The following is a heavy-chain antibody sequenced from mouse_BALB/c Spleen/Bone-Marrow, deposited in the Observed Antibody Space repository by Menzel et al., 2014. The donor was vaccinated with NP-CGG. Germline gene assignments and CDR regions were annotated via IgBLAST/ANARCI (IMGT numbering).Heavy chain of an antibody. V-gene: IGHV1-4*01. Sequence: QIHLQRSRPKLTKRSASGKMSCKSSSYTFTSYLMHWVQQRPGQGLDWIGYINPSTGYTEYNQKFKDNATLTADKSSSTAYMQQSSLTSEDSAVYYCAREYYGSSGYFDVFGEATTAKISS. CDR3: AREYYGSSGYFDV. CDR2: INPSTGYT. CDR1: SYTFTSYL. J-gene: IGHJ1*01. D-gene: IGHD1-1*01.